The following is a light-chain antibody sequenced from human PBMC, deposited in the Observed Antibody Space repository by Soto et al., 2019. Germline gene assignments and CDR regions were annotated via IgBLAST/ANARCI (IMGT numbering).Light chain of an antibody. CDR3: QQYNNWPRT. J-gene: IGKJ1*01. CDR2: GAS. V-gene: IGKV3-15*01. CDR1: QSVSSY. Sequence: EIVMTQSPATLSVSPGERATLSCGASQSVSSYLAWYRQKPGQAPRLLIYGASTRATGIPARFSGSGSGTEFTLTINSLQSEDFAVYYCQQYNNWPRTFGQGTKVDI.